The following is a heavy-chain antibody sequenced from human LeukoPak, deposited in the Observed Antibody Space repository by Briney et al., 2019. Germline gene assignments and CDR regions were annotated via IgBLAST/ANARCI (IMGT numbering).Heavy chain of an antibody. CDR2: INHTGST. CDR1: GGSFSDYY. J-gene: IGHJ4*02. Sequence: SETLSLTCAAYGGSFSDYYWSWIRQPPGKGLEWIGEINHTGSTNYNPSLPSQVTLSVDTSKKQFSLRVTSVTAADTAGYYCARARRGNTVTTWESWGQGILVTVS. D-gene: IGHD4-17*01. CDR3: ARARRGNTVTTWES. V-gene: IGHV4-34*01.